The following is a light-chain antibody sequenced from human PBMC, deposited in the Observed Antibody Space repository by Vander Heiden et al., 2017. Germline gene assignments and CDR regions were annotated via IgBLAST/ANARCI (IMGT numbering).Light chain of an antibody. CDR3: KQYVGAET. CDR1: QTVLNSANNKNY. V-gene: IGKV4-1*01. J-gene: IGKJ2*01. CDR2: WAS. Sequence: DIVLTQSPGSLALSLGERATINCKSSQTVLNSANNKNYLAWFQHKPGQPPKLLLYWASTRESGVPDRFSGGGSGTDFTLTISGLQPEDVAVYYCKQYVGAETFGQGTKVEIK.